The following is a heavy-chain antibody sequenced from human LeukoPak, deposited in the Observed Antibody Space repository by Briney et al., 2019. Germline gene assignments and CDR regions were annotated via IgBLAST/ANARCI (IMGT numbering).Heavy chain of an antibody. CDR3: ARTHTRFGELLSTRYYYYYYYMDV. J-gene: IGHJ6*03. CDR2: IYHSGSR. D-gene: IGHD3-10*01. Sequence: PSETLSLTCTVSGYSISSGYYWGWIRQPPGKGLEWIGSIYHSGSRYYNPSLRNRLSISVDTSKNQFSLKLSSVTAADTAVYYCARTHTRFGELLSTRYYYYYYYMDVWGKGTTVTISS. V-gene: IGHV4-38-2*02. CDR1: GYSISSGYY.